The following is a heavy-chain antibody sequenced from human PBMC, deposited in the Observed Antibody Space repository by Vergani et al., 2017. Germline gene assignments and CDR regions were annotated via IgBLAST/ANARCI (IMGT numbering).Heavy chain of an antibody. J-gene: IGHJ4*02. CDR3: AKSPYLRFLEWLFYFDY. Sequence: QVQLVESGGGVVQPGRSLRLSCAASGFTFSSYGMHWVRQAPGKGLEWVAVISYDGSNKNYADSVKGRFTISRDNSKNTLYLQMNSLRAEDTAVYYCAKSPYLRFLEWLFYFDYWGQGTLVTVSS. V-gene: IGHV3-30*18. D-gene: IGHD3-3*01. CDR1: GFTFSSYG. CDR2: ISYDGSNK.